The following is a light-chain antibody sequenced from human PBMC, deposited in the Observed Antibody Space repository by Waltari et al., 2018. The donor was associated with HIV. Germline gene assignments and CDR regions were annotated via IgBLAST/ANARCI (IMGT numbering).Light chain of an antibody. CDR1: SNDVGDYNH. CDR3: TADKYSTRSYV. CDR2: DVN. J-gene: IGLJ1*01. Sequence: QSALTQPASVSGSPGQSITISCIGSSNDVGDYNHVAWYQQHPDKTPKLLIYDVNTRPPGVSNRFSCSKAGNTASLAISGLQAEDEADYFCTADKYSTRSYVFGTGTKVTVL. V-gene: IGLV2-14*03.